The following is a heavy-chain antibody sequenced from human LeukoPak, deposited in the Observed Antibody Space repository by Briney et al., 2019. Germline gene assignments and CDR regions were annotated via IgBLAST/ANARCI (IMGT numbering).Heavy chain of an antibody. D-gene: IGHD4-17*01. CDR1: GFTFSSYG. CDR2: IRYDGSNK. V-gene: IGHV3-30*02. J-gene: IGHJ6*03. Sequence: GGSLRLSCAASGFTFSSYGMHWVRQAPGKGLEWVAFIRYDGSNKYYADSVKGRFTISRDNAKNSLYLQMNSLRAEDTAVYYCARDQTTVTTNYGYYYYYMDVWGKGTTVTVSS. CDR3: ARDQTTVTTNYGYYYYYMDV.